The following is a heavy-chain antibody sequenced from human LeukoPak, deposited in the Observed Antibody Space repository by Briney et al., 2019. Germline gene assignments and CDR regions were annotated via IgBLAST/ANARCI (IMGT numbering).Heavy chain of an antibody. D-gene: IGHD3-10*02. V-gene: IGHV1-18*01. CDR2: ISSYNGIT. Sequence: GASLKVSCKASGYTFTSYGISWVRQAPGQGLEWMGWISSYNGITNYAQKLQGRVTMTTDTSTSTAYMELRSLRSDDTAVYYCARVFGELSHYYYMDVWGKGTTVTVSS. CDR3: ARVFGELSHYYYMDV. J-gene: IGHJ6*03. CDR1: GYTFTSYG.